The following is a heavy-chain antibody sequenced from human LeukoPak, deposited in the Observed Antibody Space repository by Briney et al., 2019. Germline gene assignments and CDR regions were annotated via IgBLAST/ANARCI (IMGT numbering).Heavy chain of an antibody. CDR2: IYSGGNT. CDR1: GFTFSSYA. V-gene: IGHV3-53*01. CDR3: ARTYSGSYPLDY. D-gene: IGHD1-26*01. Sequence: GRSLRLSCAASGFTFSSYAMHWVRQAPGKGLEWVSVIYSGGNTYYADSVKGRFTISRDNSKNTLYLQMNSLRAEDTAAYYCARTYSGSYPLDYWGQGTLVTVSS. J-gene: IGHJ4*02.